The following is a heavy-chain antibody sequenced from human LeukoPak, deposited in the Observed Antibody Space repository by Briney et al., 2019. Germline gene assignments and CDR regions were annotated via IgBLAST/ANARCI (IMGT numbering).Heavy chain of an antibody. J-gene: IGHJ4*02. CDR2: ISYDGSNK. V-gene: IGHV3-30*18. CDR3: VKDYKWGYGYYFDY. D-gene: IGHD5-18*01. Sequence: GGSLRLSCAASGFAFSSYGMQWVRQAPGKGLEWVAVISYDGSNKYYADSVKGRFTISRDNSKNTLDLLMNSLRTEDTAVYYCVKDYKWGYGYYFDYWGQGTLVTVSS. CDR1: GFAFSSYG.